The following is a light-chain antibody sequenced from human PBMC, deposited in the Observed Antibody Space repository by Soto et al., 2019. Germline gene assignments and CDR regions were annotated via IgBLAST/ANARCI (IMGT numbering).Light chain of an antibody. Sequence: DIQMTQSPSSMSASVGDRVTITCRASQSISAYLNRYQQKPGKAPKLLIYAASSLQSGVPSRFSGSGSGTDFTLTISSLQPEDFATYYCHQYNTWTFGQGTKVDIK. J-gene: IGKJ1*01. CDR1: QSISAY. V-gene: IGKV1-39*01. CDR3: HQYNTWT. CDR2: AAS.